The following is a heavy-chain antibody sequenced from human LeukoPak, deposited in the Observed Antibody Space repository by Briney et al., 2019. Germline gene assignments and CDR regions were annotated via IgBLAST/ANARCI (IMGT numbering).Heavy chain of an antibody. D-gene: IGHD6-19*01. CDR2: ISSSSSTI. CDR3: ARDSSGWYHWFDP. V-gene: IGHV3-48*01. J-gene: IGHJ5*02. Sequence: GGSLRLSCAASGFTFSSYSMNWVRQAPGKGLEWVSYISSSSSTIYYADSVKGRFTISRDNAKNSLYLQMNSLRAEDTAVYYCARDSSGWYHWFDPWGQGTLVIVSS. CDR1: GFTFSSYS.